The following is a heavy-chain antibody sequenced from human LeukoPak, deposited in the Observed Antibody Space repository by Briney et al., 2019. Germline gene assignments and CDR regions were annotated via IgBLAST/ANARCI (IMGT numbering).Heavy chain of an antibody. CDR1: GFPFSSYA. CDR2: ISYDGSNT. Sequence: GRSLRLSCAASGFPFSSYAMHWVRQAPGKGLEWVSVISYDGSNTYYADSVKGRFTISRDNSKNTLNLQMNSLRTEDMAVYYCARGSVVTTLLGAFDIWGQGTMVTVSS. CDR3: ARGSVVTTLLGAFDI. V-gene: IGHV3-30-3*01. J-gene: IGHJ3*02. D-gene: IGHD2-15*01.